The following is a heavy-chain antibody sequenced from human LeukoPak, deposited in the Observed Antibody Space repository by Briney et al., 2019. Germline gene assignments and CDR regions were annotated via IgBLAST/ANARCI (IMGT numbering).Heavy chain of an antibody. J-gene: IGHJ3*02. D-gene: IGHD3-3*01. CDR1: GGSISSSNYY. V-gene: IGHV4-39*07. CDR2: IYYSGST. Sequence: SETLSLTCTVSGGSISSSNYYWGWIRQPPGKGLEWIGSIYYSGSTYYNPSLKSRVTMSVDTSKNQFSLKLSSVTAADTAVYYCARDREYDFWSGYSGDDAFDIWGQGTMVTVSS. CDR3: ARDREYDFWSGYSGDDAFDI.